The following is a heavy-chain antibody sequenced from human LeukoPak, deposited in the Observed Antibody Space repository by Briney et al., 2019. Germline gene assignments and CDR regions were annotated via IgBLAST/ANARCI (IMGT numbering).Heavy chain of an antibody. D-gene: IGHD3-3*01. CDR3: VRSSATSFDY. Sequence: GGSLRLSCAASGFTFSRNWMNWVRQALGQGLEWVANIKQDGSEEYYVDSVKGRFTISRDNAKNSLYLQMNSVRAEDTAVYYCVRSSATSFDYWGQGTLVTVSS. CDR1: GFTFSRNW. V-gene: IGHV3-7*03. J-gene: IGHJ4*02. CDR2: IKQDGSEE.